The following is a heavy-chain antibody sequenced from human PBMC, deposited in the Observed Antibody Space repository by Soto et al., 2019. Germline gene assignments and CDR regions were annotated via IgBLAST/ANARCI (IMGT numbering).Heavy chain of an antibody. CDR3: ARALSYPSGGIDY. CDR1: GYSFSNYG. CDR2: ISPYSGNT. D-gene: IGHD6-25*01. J-gene: IGHJ4*02. Sequence: QVQLVQSGAGVKKPGASVKVSCKASGYSFSNYGISWVRQAPGQGLEWMGWISPYSGNTKYAQILQGRVTMTTDTSTSSVYMELRSLRSNDAAVYYCARALSYPSGGIDYWGQGALVHVSS. V-gene: IGHV1-18*01.